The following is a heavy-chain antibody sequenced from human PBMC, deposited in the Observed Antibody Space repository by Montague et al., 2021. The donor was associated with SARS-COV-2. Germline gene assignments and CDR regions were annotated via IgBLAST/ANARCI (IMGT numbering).Heavy chain of an antibody. V-gene: IGHV3-21*01. CDR3: ARLVGARNFYYFDY. Sequence: SLRLSCAASGFPFSSYSMNWVRQAPGKGLEWVSSISSSSYIYYADSVEGRFTISRDNAKNSLYLQMNSLRAEDTAVYYCARLVGARNFYYFDYWGQGTLVTVSS. CDR1: GFPFSSYS. J-gene: IGHJ4*02. D-gene: IGHD1-26*01. CDR2: ISSSSYI.